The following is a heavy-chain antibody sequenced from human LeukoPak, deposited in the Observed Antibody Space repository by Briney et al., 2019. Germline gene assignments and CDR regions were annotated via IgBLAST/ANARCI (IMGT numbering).Heavy chain of an antibody. CDR3: ARDRLSRWGRENDAFDI. D-gene: IGHD3-16*02. Sequence: SQTLSLTCAISGDSVSSNSAAWNWIRQSPSRGLEWLGRTYYRSKWYNDYAVSVKSRITINPDTSKNQFSLQLNSVTPEDTAVYYCARDRLSRWGRENDAFDIWGQGTMVTVSS. J-gene: IGHJ3*02. CDR2: TYYRSKWYN. CDR1: GDSVSSNSAA. V-gene: IGHV6-1*01.